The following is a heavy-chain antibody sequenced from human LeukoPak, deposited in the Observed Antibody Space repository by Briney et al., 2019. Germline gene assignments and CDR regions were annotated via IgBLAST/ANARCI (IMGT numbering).Heavy chain of an antibody. CDR1: GYSFTGSG. J-gene: IGHJ5*02. D-gene: IGHD3-10*01. CDR2: ISAYNGNT. CDR3: ARDGRGSRSSWFDP. Sequence: ASVKVSCKASGYSFTGSGITWVRQAPGQGLEWMGWISAYNGNTNYAQNLQGRVTMTTDTSTSTAYMELSSLGSDDTAVYYCARDGRGSRSSWFDPWGQGTLVTVSS. V-gene: IGHV1-18*01.